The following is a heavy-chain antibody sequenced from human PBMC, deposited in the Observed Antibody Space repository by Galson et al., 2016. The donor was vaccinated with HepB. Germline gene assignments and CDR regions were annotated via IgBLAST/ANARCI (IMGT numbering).Heavy chain of an antibody. CDR1: GYTFINYG. V-gene: IGHV1-18*04. CDR2: INSYNGDT. J-gene: IGHJ5*02. CDR3: ARVDIVVVPAALNWFDP. D-gene: IGHD2-2*01. Sequence: SVKVSCKASGYTFINYGITWVRQAPGQGLDWMGWINSYNGDTKYAQKLQGRVTMTTDKSTSTVYMELRSLTSDDTAIYYCARVDIVVVPAALNWFDPWGQGTLITVSS.